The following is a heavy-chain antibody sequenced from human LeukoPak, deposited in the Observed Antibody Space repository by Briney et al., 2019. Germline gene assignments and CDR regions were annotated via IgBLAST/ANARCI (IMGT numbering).Heavy chain of an antibody. Sequence: GGPLRLSCAASGFTFRSYGMHWVRQAPGKGLEWVAYTRDDGSKNWYGDSVKGRFTISRDNPKITLYLQMKSLRGEDTAVYYCTNGDCRGGRCSSGAYWGQGTLVTVSS. CDR1: GFTFRSYG. CDR3: TNGDCRGGRCSSGAY. CDR2: TRDDGSKN. J-gene: IGHJ4*02. D-gene: IGHD2-15*01. V-gene: IGHV3-30*02.